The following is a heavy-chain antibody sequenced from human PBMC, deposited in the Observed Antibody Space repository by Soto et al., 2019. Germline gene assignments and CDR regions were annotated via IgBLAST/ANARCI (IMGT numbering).Heavy chain of an antibody. D-gene: IGHD1-26*01. Sequence: SETLSLTCTVSGGSISSSSYYWGWIRQPPGKGLEWIGSIYYSGSTYYNPSLKSRVTISVDTSKNQFSLKLSSVTAADTAVYYCARNTTAISNSDNRGQRNLVTISS. V-gene: IGHV4-39*01. J-gene: IGHJ1*01. CDR3: ARNTTAISNSDN. CDR2: IYYSGST. CDR1: GGSISSSSYY.